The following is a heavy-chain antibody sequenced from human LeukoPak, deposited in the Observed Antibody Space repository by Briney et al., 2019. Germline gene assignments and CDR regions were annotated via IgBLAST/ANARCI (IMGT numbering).Heavy chain of an antibody. J-gene: IGHJ6*03. CDR2: ISAYNGNT. D-gene: IGHD2-15*01. CDR1: GYTFTSYG. V-gene: IGHV1-18*01. Sequence: GASVKVSCKASGYTFTSYGISWVRQAPGQGLEWMGWISAYNGNTNYAQKLQGRVTMTTDTSTSTAYMELRSLRSDDTAVYYCARDRFRECSGVRCYSRRAVYQYYYYMDVWGKGTTVTVSS. CDR3: ARDRFRECSGVRCYSRRAVYQYYYYMDV.